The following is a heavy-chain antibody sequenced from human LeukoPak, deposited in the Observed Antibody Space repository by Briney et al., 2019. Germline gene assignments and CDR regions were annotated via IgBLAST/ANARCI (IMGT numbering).Heavy chain of an antibody. V-gene: IGHV3-48*01. CDR3: ARGWGRYSGSYLVYYFDY. J-gene: IGHJ4*02. CDR2: ITSGGTV. Sequence: GGSLRLSCAATGFTFSGHSMGWVRQAPGRGLEWVSHITSGGTVYYADSVKGRFTISRDNAKNSVYLQMSGLRAEDTAVYYCARGWGRYSGSYLVYYFDYWGQGTLVTVSS. D-gene: IGHD1-26*01. CDR1: GFTFSGHS.